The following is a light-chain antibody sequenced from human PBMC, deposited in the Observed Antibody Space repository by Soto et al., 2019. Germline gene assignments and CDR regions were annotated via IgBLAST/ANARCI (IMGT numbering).Light chain of an antibody. V-gene: IGLV2-14*01. CDR1: SSDVGGYNY. J-gene: IGLJ1*01. Sequence: QSLLTQPASVSGSPGQSITISCTRTSSDVGGYNYVSWYQQHPGKAPKLMIYDVSNRPSGVSNRFSGSKSGNTASLTISGLQAEDEADYYCSSYTSRSTLYVFGSGTKVTV. CDR2: DVS. CDR3: SSYTSRSTLYV.